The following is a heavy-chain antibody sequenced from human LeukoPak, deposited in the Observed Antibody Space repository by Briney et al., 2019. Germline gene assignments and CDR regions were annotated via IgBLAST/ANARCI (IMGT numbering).Heavy chain of an antibody. V-gene: IGHV3-23*01. Sequence: GGSLRLSCAASGFIFKNYAMAWVRQPPGKGLEWVSVSSGSGTHTYYAASVKGRFTISRDNSNNTLYLQMNSLRAEDTAVYYCAKRAAYSRSSLVLPFDAFDLWGQGMMVTVSS. D-gene: IGHD6-6*01. J-gene: IGHJ3*01. CDR1: GFIFKNYA. CDR3: AKRAAYSRSSLVLPFDAFDL. CDR2: SSGSGTHT.